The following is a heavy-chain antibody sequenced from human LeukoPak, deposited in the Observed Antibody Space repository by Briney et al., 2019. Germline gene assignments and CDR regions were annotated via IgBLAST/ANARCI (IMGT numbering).Heavy chain of an antibody. CDR1: GFPFSRYS. D-gene: IGHD2-21*02. CDR3: ARGMYCAGDCQYYFDY. Sequence: GGSLRLSCATSGFPFSRYSMNWVRQAPGKGLEWLSYITSGSDTIYYADSVKGRFTISRDNGKNSLYLQMNSLRAEDTAVYYCARGMYCAGDCQYYFDYWGQGTLVTVSS. CDR2: ITSGSDTI. J-gene: IGHJ4*02. V-gene: IGHV3-48*01.